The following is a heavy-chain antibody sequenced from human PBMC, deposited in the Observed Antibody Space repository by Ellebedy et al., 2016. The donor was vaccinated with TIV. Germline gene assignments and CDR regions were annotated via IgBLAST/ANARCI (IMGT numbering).Heavy chain of an antibody. V-gene: IGHV3-53*01. CDR2: IYSGGST. J-gene: IGHJ6*04. Sequence: GESLKISXAASGFTFSSNYMSWVRQAPGKGLEWVSVIYSGGSTYYADSVKGRFTISRDNSKNTLYLQMNSLRAEDTAVYYCARGLGPLDVWGKGTTVTVSS. CDR1: GFTFSSNY. D-gene: IGHD3-16*01. CDR3: ARGLGPLDV.